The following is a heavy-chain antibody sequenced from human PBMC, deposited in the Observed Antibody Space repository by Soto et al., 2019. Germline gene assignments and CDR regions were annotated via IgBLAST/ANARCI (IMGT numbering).Heavy chain of an antibody. CDR3: ARSRNSAVADSFDF. CDR1: GFTFSRYA. CDR2: ISRDGSNK. D-gene: IGHD3-10*01. V-gene: IGHV3-30*04. Sequence: QVQVVESGGGVVQPGRSLRLSCAASGFTFSRYAIHWVHQAPGKGLGWVAVISRDGSNKYYVDSVKGLFTISRDNSKNTLYLQMNSLRDEDTAVYYCARSRNSAVADSFDFWGQGTLVTVSS. J-gene: IGHJ4*02.